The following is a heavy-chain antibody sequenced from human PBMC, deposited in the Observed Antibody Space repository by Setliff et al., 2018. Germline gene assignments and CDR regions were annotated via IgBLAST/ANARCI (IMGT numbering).Heavy chain of an antibody. V-gene: IGHV3-7*01. D-gene: IGHD3-10*01. CDR2: INPHASEK. Sequence: PGGSLRLSCAASGFPFSTYWLNWVRQAPGKGLEWVANINPHASEKYYVDSVKGRFTISRDNAKNSLSLQMNSLRTEDTAVYYCFGAGTCSYWGQGTLVTVSS. CDR3: FGAGTCSY. CDR1: GFPFSTYW. J-gene: IGHJ4*02.